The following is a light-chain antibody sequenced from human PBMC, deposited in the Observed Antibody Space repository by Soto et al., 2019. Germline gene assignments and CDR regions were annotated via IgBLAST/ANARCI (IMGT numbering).Light chain of an antibody. Sequence: QTVVTQEPSLTVSPGGTVTLTCASGTGAVTSGSYPNWLQQKPGQAPRALIYSTSYKHSWTPARFSGSLLGGKAALTLSGVQPEDEADYYCLLYYGDAQVFGGGTKLTVL. CDR3: LLYYGDAQV. J-gene: IGLJ2*01. CDR2: STS. V-gene: IGLV7-43*01. CDR1: TGAVTSGSY.